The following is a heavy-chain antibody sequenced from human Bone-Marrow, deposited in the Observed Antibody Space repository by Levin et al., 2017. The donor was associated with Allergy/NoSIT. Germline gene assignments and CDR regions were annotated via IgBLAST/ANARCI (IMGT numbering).Heavy chain of an antibody. CDR2: IKQDGSEK. CDR1: GFTFSSHW. Sequence: ASVKVSCAASGFTFSSHWMTWVRQAPGKGLEWVANIKQDGSEKYYVDSVKGRFTISRDNAKNSLYLQMNSLRAEDTAVYYCARLGAYYNGHFDYWGQGTLVTVSS. J-gene: IGHJ4*02. CDR3: ARLGAYYNGHFDY. D-gene: IGHD1-26*01. V-gene: IGHV3-7*04.